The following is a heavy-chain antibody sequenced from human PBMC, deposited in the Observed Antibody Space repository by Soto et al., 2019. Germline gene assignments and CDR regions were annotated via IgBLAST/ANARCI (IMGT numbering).Heavy chain of an antibody. J-gene: IGHJ3*02. CDR3: ARTRLYDSCGYHRDGFDI. V-gene: IGHV3-23*01. D-gene: IGHD3-22*01. Sequence: PGGSLRLSCAASGFPFRSYTINWVRQSPWKGLEWVSGISGSGASKYSADSVKGRFTISRENSLDTLFLQIASLRAEDTAVYYCARTRLYDSCGYHRDGFDIWGQGTMVTVSS. CDR2: ISGSGASK. CDR1: GFPFRSYT.